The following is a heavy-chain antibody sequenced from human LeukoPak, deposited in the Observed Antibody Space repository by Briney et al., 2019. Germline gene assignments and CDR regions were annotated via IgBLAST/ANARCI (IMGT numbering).Heavy chain of an antibody. V-gene: IGHV3-21*01. CDR2: ISSSSSYI. CDR1: GFTFSSYS. CDR3: ARDGQAEWELAVSPFDY. J-gene: IGHJ4*02. Sequence: GGSLRLSCAASGFTFSSYSMNWVRQAPGKGLEWVSSISSSSSYIYYADSVKGRFISSRDNTKNSLYLQMNSLRAEDTAVYYCARDGQAEWELAVSPFDYWGQGTLVTVSS. D-gene: IGHD1-26*01.